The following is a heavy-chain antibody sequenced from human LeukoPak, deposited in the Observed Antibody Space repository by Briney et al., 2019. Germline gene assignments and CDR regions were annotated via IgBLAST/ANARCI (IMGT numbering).Heavy chain of an antibody. CDR3: AGLVGRYSSGLYYYYFDY. J-gene: IGHJ4*02. CDR2: MYLSGTT. Sequence: SETLSLTCTVSGDSINSLDLWSWVRQPPGKGLEWIGEMYLSGTTHSNPSVKSRVTISIDKSKSQFFLNLSSVTAADTAVYYCAGLVGRYSSGLYYYYFDYWGQGTLVTVSS. V-gene: IGHV4-4*02. D-gene: IGHD3-22*01. CDR1: GDSINSLDL.